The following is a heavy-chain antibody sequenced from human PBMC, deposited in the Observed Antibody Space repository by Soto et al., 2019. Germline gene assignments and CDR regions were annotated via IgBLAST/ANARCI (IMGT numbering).Heavy chain of an antibody. D-gene: IGHD4-17*01. Sequence: SETLSLTCTVSGDSISSYYWSWIRQPPGKGLEWIGYIYDSGSTNYNPSLKSRVTISVDTSKNQFSLRLRFVTAADTAVYYCARDRGDYGEDWFDPWGQGTLVTVSS. J-gene: IGHJ5*02. CDR3: ARDRGDYGEDWFDP. CDR1: GDSISSYY. V-gene: IGHV4-59*01. CDR2: IYDSGST.